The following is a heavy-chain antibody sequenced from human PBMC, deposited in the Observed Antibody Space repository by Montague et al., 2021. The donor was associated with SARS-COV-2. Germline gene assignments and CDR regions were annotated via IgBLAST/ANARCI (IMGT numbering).Heavy chain of an antibody. CDR1: GGSISSYY. CDR3: AGTYYDFWNGFIHYYYMDV. V-gene: IGHV4-59*01. CDR2: IYYSGST. J-gene: IGHJ6*03. Sequence: SETLSLTCTVSGGSISSYYWSWIRQPPGKGLEWIGYIYYSGSTNYNPSLKSRVTISVDTSKNQFSLKLSSVTAADTAVYYCAGTYYDFWNGFIHYYYMDVWGKGTPVTVSS. D-gene: IGHD3-3*01.